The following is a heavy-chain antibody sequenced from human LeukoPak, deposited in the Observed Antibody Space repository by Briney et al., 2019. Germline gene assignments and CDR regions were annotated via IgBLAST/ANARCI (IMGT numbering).Heavy chain of an antibody. V-gene: IGHV1-2*02. Sequence: ASVKVSCKASGYTFSGYYVHWVRQAPGQGLEWIGLINPKSGDTKYAEKFQGRVTLTRDTSINTAYMEMTRLTSEDTAAYYCAKDRAVPAAFGPLWFDPWGQGTLVSVSS. CDR2: INPKSGDT. CDR1: GYTFSGYY. D-gene: IGHD2-2*01. J-gene: IGHJ5*02. CDR3: AKDRAVPAAFGPLWFDP.